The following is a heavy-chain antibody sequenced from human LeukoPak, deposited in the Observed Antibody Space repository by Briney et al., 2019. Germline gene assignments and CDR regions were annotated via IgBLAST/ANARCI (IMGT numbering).Heavy chain of an antibody. D-gene: IGHD6-19*01. CDR1: GYTFTSYG. Sequence: ASVKVSCKASGYTFTSYGISWVRQAPGQGLEWMGWISAYNGNTNYAQKLQGRVTMTTDTSTSTAYMELRSLRSDDTAVCYCAGKRGYSSGWYGDYHYYYGMDVWGQGTTVTVSS. CDR2: ISAYNGNT. J-gene: IGHJ6*02. V-gene: IGHV1-18*01. CDR3: AGKRGYSSGWYGDYHYYYGMDV.